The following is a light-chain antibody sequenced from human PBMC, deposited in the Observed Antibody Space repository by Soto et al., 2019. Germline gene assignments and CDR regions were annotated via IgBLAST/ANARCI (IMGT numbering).Light chain of an antibody. J-gene: IGKJ3*01. V-gene: IGKV3-20*01. CDR3: YQFGSSPGFT. CDR2: GAS. Sequence: EIVLTQSPGTLSLSPGERATLSCRASQSINSRYLAWYQQKPGQDPRLRIYGASSRATGIPDRFRGSGSGTDFTLTISRLEPEDFAVYYCYQFGSSPGFTFGPGTKVDIK. CDR1: QSINSRY.